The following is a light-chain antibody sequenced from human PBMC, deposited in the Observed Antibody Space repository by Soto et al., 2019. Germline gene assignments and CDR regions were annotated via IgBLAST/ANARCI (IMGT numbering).Light chain of an antibody. CDR2: AAS. V-gene: IGKV1-39*01. J-gene: IGKJ5*01. Sequence: DIQMTQSPSSLSASVGDRVTITCRASQSXNNYLNWYQHKPGKAPNLLIYAASSLQSGVPSRFSGSGSGTDFTLTISSLQPEDFATYYXQQSFSTPPTFGKGTRLEMK. CDR3: QQSFSTPPT. CDR1: QSXNNY.